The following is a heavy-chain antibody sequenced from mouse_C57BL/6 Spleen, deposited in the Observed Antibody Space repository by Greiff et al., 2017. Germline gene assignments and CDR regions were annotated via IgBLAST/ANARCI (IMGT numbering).Heavy chain of an antibody. CDR3: ARHSDYGSSPFAY. CDR2: ISNGGGST. V-gene: IGHV5-12*01. CDR1: GFTFSDYY. J-gene: IGHJ3*01. Sequence: EVHLVESGGGLVQPGGSLKLSCAASGFTFSDYYMYWVRQTPEQRLEWVAYISNGGGSTYYPDTVKGRFTISRDNAKNTLYLQMSRLKSEDTATYYGARHSDYGSSPFAYWGQGTLVTVSA. D-gene: IGHD1-1*01.